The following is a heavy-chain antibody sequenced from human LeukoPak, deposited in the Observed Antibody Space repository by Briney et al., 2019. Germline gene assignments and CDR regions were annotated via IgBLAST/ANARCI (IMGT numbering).Heavy chain of an antibody. D-gene: IGHD2-2*01. CDR1: GYTFSNFD. CDR3: TRAIRHQLLSDY. J-gene: IGHJ4*02. V-gene: IGHV1-8*01. Sequence: ASVKVSCKASGYTFSNFDINWVRQATGQGPEWMGWMNPESSNTGYAQKFQGRVTMTRDSSKSTAYMELISLRFEDTAIYYCTRAIRHQLLSDYWGQGTLVTVSS. CDR2: MNPESSNT.